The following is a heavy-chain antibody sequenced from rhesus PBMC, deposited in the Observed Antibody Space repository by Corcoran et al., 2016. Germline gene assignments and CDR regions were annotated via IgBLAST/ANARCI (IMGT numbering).Heavy chain of an antibody. D-gene: IGHD2-21*01. CDR3: ARGCSGIGCPLVNIDY. CDR1: GGSISSHY. V-gene: IGHV4-173*01. CDR2: IFGSGGTI. Sequence: QLQLQESGPGLVKPSETLSLTCAVSGGSISSHYWSWIRQPPGKGLEWIGRIFGSGGTIDYNPSLKSRVTLSTDTSKNQFSLKLNSVTAADTAVYYCARGCSGIGCPLVNIDYWGQGVLVTVSS. J-gene: IGHJ4*01.